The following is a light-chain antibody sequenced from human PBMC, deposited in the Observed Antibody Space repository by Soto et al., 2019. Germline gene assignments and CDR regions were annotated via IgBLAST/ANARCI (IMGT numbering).Light chain of an antibody. Sequence: DIQMTQSPSTLFASVGDRVPITCRASQSISSWLAWYQQKQGKAPKLLIYDASSLESGVPSRFSGSGSGTEFTITISSLKNDDGATYDGQQYNSYSKTFGQGTKVDI. CDR3: QQYNSYSKT. CDR2: DAS. V-gene: IGKV1-5*01. CDR1: QSISSW. J-gene: IGKJ1*01.